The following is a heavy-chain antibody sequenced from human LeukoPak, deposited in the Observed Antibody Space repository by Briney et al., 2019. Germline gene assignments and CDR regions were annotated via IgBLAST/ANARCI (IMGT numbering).Heavy chain of an antibody. Sequence: GGSLRLSCAASGFTFTTYWMSWVRQAPGKGLEWVANIKQDGTEKYYVDSVKGRFTISRDNAKNSLYLQMNSLRAEDTAVYYCARWGRDIVVVPAASSAYYYYYYMDVWGKGTTVTISS. CDR3: ARWGRDIVVVPAASSAYYYYYYMDV. CDR1: GFTFTTYW. J-gene: IGHJ6*03. CDR2: IKQDGTEK. V-gene: IGHV3-7*01. D-gene: IGHD2-2*01.